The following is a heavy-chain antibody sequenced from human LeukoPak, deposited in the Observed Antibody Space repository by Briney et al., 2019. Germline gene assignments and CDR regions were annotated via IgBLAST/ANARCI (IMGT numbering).Heavy chain of an antibody. CDR2: IYYSGST. CDR1: GGSISSYY. CDR3: ARAVYYYDSSGYYAHWFDP. D-gene: IGHD3-22*01. Sequence: PSETLSLTCTVSGGSISSYYWSWIRQPPGKGLEWIGYIYYSGSTNYNPSLKSRVTISVDTSKNQFSLKLSSVTAADTAVYYCARAVYYYDSSGYYAHWFDPWGQGTLVTVSS. J-gene: IGHJ5*02. V-gene: IGHV4-59*12.